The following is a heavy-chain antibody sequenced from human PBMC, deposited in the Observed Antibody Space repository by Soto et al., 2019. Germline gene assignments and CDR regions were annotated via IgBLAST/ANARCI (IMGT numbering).Heavy chain of an antibody. CDR3: ATYYFGSGSYYRFDN. Sequence: SVKVSCKASGGTFSSYAISWVRQAPGQGLEWMGGIIPIFGTANYAQKFQGRVTITADKSTSTAYMELSSLRSDDTAVYFCATYYFGSGSYYRFDNWGQGTLVTVS. D-gene: IGHD3-10*01. CDR1: GGTFSSYA. J-gene: IGHJ4*02. CDR2: IIPIFGTA. V-gene: IGHV1-69*06.